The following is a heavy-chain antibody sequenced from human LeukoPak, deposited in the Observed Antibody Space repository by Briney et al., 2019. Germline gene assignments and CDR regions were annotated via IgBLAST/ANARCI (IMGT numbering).Heavy chain of an antibody. CDR3: AGDSGSSSFYYFDY. Sequence: SETLSLTCTVSGGSISSGGYYWSWIRQPPGKGLEWIGEINHSGSTNYNPSLKSRVTLSVDTSKNQFSLKLSSVTAADTAVYYCAGDSGSSSFYYFDYWGQGTLVTVSS. D-gene: IGHD3-10*01. V-gene: IGHV4-39*07. J-gene: IGHJ4*02. CDR2: INHSGST. CDR1: GGSISSGGYY.